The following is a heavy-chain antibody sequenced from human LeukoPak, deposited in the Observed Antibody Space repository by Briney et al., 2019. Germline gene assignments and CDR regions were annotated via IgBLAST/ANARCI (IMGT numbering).Heavy chain of an antibody. D-gene: IGHD3-16*01. CDR3: ARDREGEFDY. CDR1: GGSVSSYY. J-gene: IGHJ4*02. V-gene: IGHV4-59*02. Sequence: SETLSLTCAVSGGSVSSYYWNWIRQPPGKGLEWIGYIYYTGSTNYNPSLKSRVTISIDTSKNQFSLKLSSVTAADTAMYYCARDREGEFDYWGQGTLVTVSS. CDR2: IYYTGST.